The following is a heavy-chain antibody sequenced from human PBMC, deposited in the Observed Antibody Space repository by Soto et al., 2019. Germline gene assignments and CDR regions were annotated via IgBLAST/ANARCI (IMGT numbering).Heavy chain of an antibody. D-gene: IGHD3-22*01. Sequence: VQLQESGPGLVKPSQTLSLTCTVSDGSISSGRYYWSWIRKHPGKGLEWIGYIYYSGSTYYNPSLKSRVTISVDTSKNQFSLKLSSVTAADTAVYYCARTSYDSSGTAADPWGQGTLVTVSS. CDR2: IYYSGST. J-gene: IGHJ5*02. CDR3: ARTSYDSSGTAADP. V-gene: IGHV4-31*03. CDR1: DGSISSGRYY.